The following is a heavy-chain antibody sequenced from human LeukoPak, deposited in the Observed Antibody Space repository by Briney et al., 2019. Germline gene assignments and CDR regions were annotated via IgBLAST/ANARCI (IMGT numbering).Heavy chain of an antibody. J-gene: IGHJ4*02. D-gene: IGHD4-23*01. CDR1: GFTFSSYE. CDR2: ISSSGSTI. V-gene: IGHV3-48*03. Sequence: GRSLRLSCAASGFTFSSYEMNWVRQAPGKGLEWVSYISSSGSTIYYADSVKGRFTISRDNAKNSLYLQMNSLRAEDTAVYYCAGRYGCNAFGYWGQGTLVTVSS. CDR3: AGRYGCNAFGY.